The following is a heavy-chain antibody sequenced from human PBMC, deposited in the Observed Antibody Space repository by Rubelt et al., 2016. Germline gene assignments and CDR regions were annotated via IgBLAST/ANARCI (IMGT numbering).Heavy chain of an antibody. D-gene: IGHD5-24*01. CDR3: ARRDGYNWDDAFDI. V-gene: IGHV1-46*01. J-gene: IGHJ3*02. CDR1: GYTFTSYY. Sequence: QVQLVQSGAEVKKPGASVKVSCKASGYTFTSYYMHWVRQAPGQGLAWMGIINPSGGSTSYAQKVQGRVTMTRDTSTSTAFMELRSLRSDDTAVYYCARRDGYNWDDAFDIWGQGTMVTVSS. CDR2: INPSGGST.